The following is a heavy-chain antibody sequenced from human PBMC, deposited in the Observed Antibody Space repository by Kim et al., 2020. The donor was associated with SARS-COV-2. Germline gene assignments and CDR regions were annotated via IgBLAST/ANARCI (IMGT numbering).Heavy chain of an antibody. CDR1: GFTFSSYS. CDR2: ISSSSSYI. CDR3: AFGSSLLWFGEFGHNAFDI. D-gene: IGHD3-10*01. Sequence: GGSLRLSCAASGFTFSSYSMNWVRQAPGKGLEWVSSISSSSSYIYYADSVKGRFTISRDNAKNSLYLQMNSLRAEDTAVYYCAFGSSLLWFGEFGHNAFDIWGQGTMVTVSS. J-gene: IGHJ3*02. V-gene: IGHV3-21*01.